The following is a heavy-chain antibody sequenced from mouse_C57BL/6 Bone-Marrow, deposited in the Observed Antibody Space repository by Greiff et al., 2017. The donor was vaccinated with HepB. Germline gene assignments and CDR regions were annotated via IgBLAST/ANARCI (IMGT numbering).Heavy chain of an antibody. Sequence: VQLQQSGPELVKPGASVKIPCKASGYTFTDYNMDWVKQSHGKSLEWIGDINPNNGGTIYNQKFKGKATLTVDKSSSTAYMELRSLTSEDTAVYYCARKGYDVYWYFDVWGTGTTVTVSS. D-gene: IGHD2-2*01. CDR1: GYTFTDYN. J-gene: IGHJ1*03. CDR3: ARKGYDVYWYFDV. CDR2: INPNNGGT. V-gene: IGHV1-18*01.